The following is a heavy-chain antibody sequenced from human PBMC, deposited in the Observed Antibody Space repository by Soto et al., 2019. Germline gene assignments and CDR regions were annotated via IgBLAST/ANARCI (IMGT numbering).Heavy chain of an antibody. CDR2: ISGTGGSM. D-gene: IGHD6-13*01. V-gene: IGHV3-23*01. Sequence: EVQLLESGGGLVLPGGSLRLSCAASGFIFSSYALGWVRQTPGKGLEWVSAISGTGGSMDYADSMKGRFTISRDNSKNILYLQMSSLRPEDTAIYYCAKCPASGRGFVVDHWGQGTQVTVSS. CDR3: AKCPASGRGFVVDH. J-gene: IGHJ4*02. CDR1: GFIFSSYA.